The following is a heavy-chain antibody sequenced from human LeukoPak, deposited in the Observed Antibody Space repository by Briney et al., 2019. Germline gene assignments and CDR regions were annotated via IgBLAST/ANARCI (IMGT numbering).Heavy chain of an antibody. D-gene: IGHD1-26*01. CDR2: IYHSGST. CDR3: AREAPLIVGAIDY. Sequence: SETLSLTCTVSGYSISSGYYWGWIRQPPGKGLEWIGSIYHSGSTYYNPSLKSRVTISVDTSKNQFSLKLSSVTAADTAVYYCAREAPLIVGAIDYWGQGTLVTVSS. CDR1: GYSISSGYY. J-gene: IGHJ4*02. V-gene: IGHV4-38-2*02.